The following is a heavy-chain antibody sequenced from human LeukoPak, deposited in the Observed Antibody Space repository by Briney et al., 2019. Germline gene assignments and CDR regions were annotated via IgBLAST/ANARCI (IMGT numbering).Heavy chain of an antibody. D-gene: IGHD5/OR15-5a*01. J-gene: IGHJ4*02. CDR3: GKDSRGSSVRVFDC. CDR1: GFTFGSYA. V-gene: IGHV3-23*01. Sequence: GGSLRLSCTASGFTFGSYAMTWVRRAPGKGLEWVSSIVGSGGNTYYADSVKGRFTISRNNSKSTLSLQMNSLRAEDTAVYYCGKDSRGSSVRVFDCWGQGILVTVSS. CDR2: IVGSGGNT.